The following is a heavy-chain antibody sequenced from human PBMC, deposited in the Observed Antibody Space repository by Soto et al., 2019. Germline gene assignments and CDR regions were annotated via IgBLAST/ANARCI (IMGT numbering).Heavy chain of an antibody. Sequence: QVQLVESGGGVVQPGRSLRLSCEASGFTFSSYGMHWVRQAPGKGLEWVACISNDGSDKSYSDSVRSRFTITRDNSKKTLYLEMNSLRAEDTAVYYCAKGSGYDFDYWGQGTLVIVSS. J-gene: IGHJ4*02. CDR3: AKGSGYDFDY. CDR1: GFTFSSYG. CDR2: ISNDGSDK. V-gene: IGHV3-30*18. D-gene: IGHD5-12*01.